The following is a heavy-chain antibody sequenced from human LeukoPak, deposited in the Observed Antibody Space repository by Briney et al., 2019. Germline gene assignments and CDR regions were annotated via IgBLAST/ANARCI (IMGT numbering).Heavy chain of an antibody. Sequence: PGGSLRLSCAASGFTFSSYWMHWVRQAPGKGLVWVSHINSDGISTGYVDSVKGRFIISRDNAKNTLYLQMNSLRAEDTAVYYCARGYCSGGSCYKHNACDIWGQGTMVTVSS. D-gene: IGHD2-15*01. J-gene: IGHJ3*02. V-gene: IGHV3-74*01. CDR2: INSDGIST. CDR3: ARGYCSGGSCYKHNACDI. CDR1: GFTFSSYW.